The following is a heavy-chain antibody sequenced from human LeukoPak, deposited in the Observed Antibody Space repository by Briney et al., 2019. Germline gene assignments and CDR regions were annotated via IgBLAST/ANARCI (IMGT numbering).Heavy chain of an antibody. V-gene: IGHV3-21*04. J-gene: IGHJ6*03. CDR1: GFTFSSYW. CDR3: AKDRVGAYYYYYMDV. Sequence: PGGSLRLSCAASGFTFSSYWMSWVRQAPGKGLEWVSSISSSSSYIYYADSVKGRFTISRDNAKNSLYLQMNSLRAEDTAVYYCAKDRVGAYYYYYMDVWGKGTTVTVSS. D-gene: IGHD1-26*01. CDR2: ISSSSSYI.